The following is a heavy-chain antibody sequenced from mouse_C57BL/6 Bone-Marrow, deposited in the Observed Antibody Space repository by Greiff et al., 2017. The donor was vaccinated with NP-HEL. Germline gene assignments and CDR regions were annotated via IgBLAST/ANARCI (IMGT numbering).Heavy chain of an antibody. CDR3: YFDY. CDR2: INPNNGGT. CDR1: GYTFTSYW. Sequence: VQLQQPGAELVKPGASVKMSCKASGYTFTSYWITWVKQSHGKSLEWIGDINPNNGGTSYNQKFKGKATLTVDKSSSTAYMELRSLTSEDSAVGEHYFDYWGQGTTLTVSA. J-gene: IGHJ2*01. V-gene: IGHV1-26*01.